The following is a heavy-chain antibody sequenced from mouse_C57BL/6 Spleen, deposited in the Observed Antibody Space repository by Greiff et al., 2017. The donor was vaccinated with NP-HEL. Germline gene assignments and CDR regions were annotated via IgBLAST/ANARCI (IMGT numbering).Heavy chain of an antibody. J-gene: IGHJ3*01. CDR2: IYPSDSET. CDR1: GYTFTSYW. V-gene: IGHV1-61*01. CDR3: AREAAAWFAY. Sequence: VQLQQPGAELVRPGSSVKLSCKASGYTFTSYWMDWVKQRPGQGLEWIGNIYPSDSETHYNQKFKDKATLTVDKSSSTAYMQLSSLTSEDSAVYYCAREAAAWFAYWGQGTLVTVSA.